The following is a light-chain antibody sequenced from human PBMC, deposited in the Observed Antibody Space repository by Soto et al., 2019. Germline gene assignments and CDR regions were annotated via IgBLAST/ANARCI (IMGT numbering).Light chain of an antibody. V-gene: IGKV3-11*01. CDR1: QSGSRY. J-gene: IGKJ3*01. CDR2: DAS. Sequence: EIVLTQSPATLSLSPGERATLSCRASQSGSRYLGWYQQKPGQAPRLLIYDASNRATGIPARFSGSGSGTDFTLTISSLEPEDFAVYYCQHQGTFGPGTKVDIK. CDR3: QHQGT.